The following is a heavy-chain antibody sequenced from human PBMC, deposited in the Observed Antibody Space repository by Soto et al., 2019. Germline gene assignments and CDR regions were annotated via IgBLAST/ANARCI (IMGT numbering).Heavy chain of an antibody. V-gene: IGHV3-33*01. CDR1: GFTFSSYG. D-gene: IGHD4-17*01. CDR3: ASDDYDDYPRYCYGKDF. J-gene: IGHJ6*02. CDR2: IWYDGSNK. Sequence: GGSLRLSCAASGFTFSSYGMHWVRQAPGKGLEWVAVIWYDGSNKYYADSVKGRFTISRDNSKNTLYLQMNSLRAEDTAVYYCASDDYDDYPRYCYGKDFWGQGTTDSGSS.